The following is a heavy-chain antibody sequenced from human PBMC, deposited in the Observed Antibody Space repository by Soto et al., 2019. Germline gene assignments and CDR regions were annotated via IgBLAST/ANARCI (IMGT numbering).Heavy chain of an antibody. J-gene: IGHJ6*02. V-gene: IGHV3-48*02. CDR1: GFTLSSYS. Sequence: PGGSLRLSCAASGFTLSSYSMNWVRQAPGKGMEWVSYISSNSRTIYYTDSVKGRFTISRDNAKNSLYLQMHSLRDEDTAVYYCARDLTIFGVVIMSYYYGMDVLGQGTTVTVSS. D-gene: IGHD3-3*01. CDR3: ARDLTIFGVVIMSYYYGMDV. CDR2: ISSNSRTI.